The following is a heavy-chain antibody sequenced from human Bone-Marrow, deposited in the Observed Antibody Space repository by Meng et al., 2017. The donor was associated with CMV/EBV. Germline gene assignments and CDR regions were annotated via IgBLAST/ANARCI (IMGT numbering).Heavy chain of an antibody. CDR1: GFTFSSYA. D-gene: IGHD2-2*01. J-gene: IGHJ3*02. CDR3: AKGTIELGYCSSTSCLGDAFDI. CDR2: ISSNGGST. V-gene: IGHV3-64*02. Sequence: GESLKISCAASGFTFSSYAMHWVRQAPGKGLEYVSAISSNGGSTYYADSVKGRFTISRDNSKNSLYLQMNSLRAEDMALYYCAKGTIELGYCSSTSCLGDAFDIWGQGTMVTVSS.